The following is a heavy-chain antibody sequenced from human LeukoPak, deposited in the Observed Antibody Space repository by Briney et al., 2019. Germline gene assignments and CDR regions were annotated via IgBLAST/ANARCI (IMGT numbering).Heavy chain of an antibody. D-gene: IGHD3-10*01. V-gene: IGHV5-51*01. Sequence: GASRKISCKGSGYIFTVYWIGWVRQLPGKGLEWMGIIYPGDSDTRYSPSFQGQVTISADKSISTAYLQWSSLQASDTAMYYCARSDGSGSFPPYFDYWGQGTLVTVSS. CDR1: GYIFTVYW. J-gene: IGHJ4*02. CDR2: IYPGDSDT. CDR3: ARSDGSGSFPPYFDY.